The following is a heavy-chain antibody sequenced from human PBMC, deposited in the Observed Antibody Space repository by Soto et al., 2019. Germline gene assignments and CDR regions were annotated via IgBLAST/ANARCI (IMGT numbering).Heavy chain of an antibody. V-gene: IGHV5-51*01. CDR3: ARQAASYYDSSGYYWPY. Sequence: GESLKISCKASGYSFTTYWIGWVRQMPGKGLEWMGIIYPGDSDTRYNPSFQGQVTISADRSISTAFLQWSSLQASDTAMYYCARQAASYYDSSGYYWPYWGQGTLVTVSS. J-gene: IGHJ4*02. CDR1: GYSFTTYW. CDR2: IYPGDSDT. D-gene: IGHD3-22*01.